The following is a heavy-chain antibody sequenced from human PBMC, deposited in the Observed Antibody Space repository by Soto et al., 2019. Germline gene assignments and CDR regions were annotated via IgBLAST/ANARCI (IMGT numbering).Heavy chain of an antibody. Sequence: QVQLVQSGAEVKKPGSSVKVSCKASGGTFSSYAISWVRQAPGQGLEWMGGIIPIFGTANYAQKFQGRVTITADKSTSTAYMELSSLRSEDTAVYYCARDGAIFGVVSPYYYYGMDVWGQGTTVTVSS. CDR2: IIPIFGTA. CDR1: GGTFSSYA. V-gene: IGHV1-69*06. J-gene: IGHJ6*02. CDR3: ARDGAIFGVVSPYYYYGMDV. D-gene: IGHD3-3*01.